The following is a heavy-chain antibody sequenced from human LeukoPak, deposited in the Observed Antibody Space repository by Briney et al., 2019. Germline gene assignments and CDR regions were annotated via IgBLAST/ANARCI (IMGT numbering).Heavy chain of an antibody. CDR3: AKEGRNYDILTGYYRGYYYYYMDV. Sequence: GGSLRLSCAASGLTFSSYAMSWVRQAPGKGLEWVSAISGSGGSTYYADSVKGRFTISRDNSKNTLYLQMNSLRAEDTAVYYCAKEGRNYDILTGYYRGYYYYYMDVWGKGTTVTVSS. CDR1: GLTFSSYA. V-gene: IGHV3-23*01. CDR2: ISGSGGST. D-gene: IGHD3-9*01. J-gene: IGHJ6*03.